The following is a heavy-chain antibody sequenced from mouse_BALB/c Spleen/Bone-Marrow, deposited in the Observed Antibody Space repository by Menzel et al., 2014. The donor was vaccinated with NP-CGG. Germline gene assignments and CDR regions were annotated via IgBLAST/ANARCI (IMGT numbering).Heavy chain of an antibody. D-gene: IGHD1-1*01. CDR3: ARNFYGSAYFDF. J-gene: IGHJ2*01. V-gene: IGHV1-67*01. Sequence: LQQSGPELVRPGVSVKISCKGFGYKFTDYAMHWVKQSHAKSLEWIGLISTYSGNTHYNQKFKGKATMTVDKSSSTAYMELARLTSEDSAIYYCARNFYGSAYFDFWGQGSTLTVSS. CDR1: GYKFTDYA. CDR2: ISTYSGNT.